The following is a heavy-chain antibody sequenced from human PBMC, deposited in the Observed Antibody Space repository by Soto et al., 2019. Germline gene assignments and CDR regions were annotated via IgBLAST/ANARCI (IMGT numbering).Heavy chain of an antibody. CDR1: GYAFTSYL. CDR3: ASGNCGYICYHDY. V-gene: IGHV1-3*04. Sequence: ASVKVSCKPSGYAFTSYLLYWVRQAPGQRLEWMGWINTGNGNTKYSQKFQGRVTITRDTSASTAYMELSSLTSEDTAVYYCASGNCGYICYHDYWGQGTLVAVSS. J-gene: IGHJ4*02. CDR2: INTGNGNT. D-gene: IGHD5-12*01.